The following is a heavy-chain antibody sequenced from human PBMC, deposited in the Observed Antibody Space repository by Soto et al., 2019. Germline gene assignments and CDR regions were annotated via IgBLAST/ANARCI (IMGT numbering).Heavy chain of an antibody. Sequence: QVQLVRSGAEVKKPGASVKVSCKASGYTFTSYGISWVRQAPGQGLEWMGWISAYNGNTNYAQKLQGRVTMTTDTSTSTAYMELRSLRSDDTAVYYCARGPPRYSSSRGPRLSVMLDDYWGQGTLVTVSS. CDR1: GYTFTSYG. D-gene: IGHD6-6*01. V-gene: IGHV1-18*01. CDR2: ISAYNGNT. J-gene: IGHJ4*02. CDR3: ARGPPRYSSSRGPRLSVMLDDY.